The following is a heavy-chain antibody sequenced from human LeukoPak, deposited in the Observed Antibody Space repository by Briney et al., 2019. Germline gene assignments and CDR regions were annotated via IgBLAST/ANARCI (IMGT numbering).Heavy chain of an antibody. V-gene: IGHV3-23*01. J-gene: IGHJ4*02. D-gene: IGHD1-26*01. CDR3: ASLPLIGYPELQPINK. Sequence: GGSLRPSCAASGFTFSSYAMSWVRQAPGKGLEWVSAISGSGGSTYYADSVKGRFTISRDNSKNTLYLQMNSLRAEDTAVYYCASLPLIGYPELQPINKWGQGTLVTVSS. CDR1: GFTFSSYA. CDR2: ISGSGGST.